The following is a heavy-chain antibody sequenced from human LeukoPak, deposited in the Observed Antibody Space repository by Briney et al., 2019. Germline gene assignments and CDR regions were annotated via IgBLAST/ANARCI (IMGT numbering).Heavy chain of an antibody. J-gene: IGHJ3*01. CDR2: INPTSGAT. V-gene: IGHV1-2*02. D-gene: IGHD1/OR15-1a*01. CDR3: AREFRTTTWSFDAFDL. CDR1: GYTFTDYY. Sequence: ASVKVSCKASGYTFTDYYVHWVRQAPGQGLDWVGWINPTSGATNYAQKFQGRVTMTRDTSNNTSCMELSRLRSDDTAVYYCAREFRTTTWSFDAFDLWGQGTMVTVSS.